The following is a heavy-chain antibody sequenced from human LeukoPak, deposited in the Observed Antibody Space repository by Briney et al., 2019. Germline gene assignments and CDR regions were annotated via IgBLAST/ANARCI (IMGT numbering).Heavy chain of an antibody. Sequence: GGSLRLSCAASGFTFSSYAMSWVRQAPGKGLEWVSAISGSGGSTYYADSVKGRFTISRDNSKNTLYLQTNSLRAEDTAVYYCARGEAYYYDSSGYYLMWGQGTLVTVSS. V-gene: IGHV3-23*01. CDR1: GFTFSSYA. J-gene: IGHJ4*02. CDR3: ARGEAYYYDSSGYYLM. CDR2: ISGSGGST. D-gene: IGHD3-22*01.